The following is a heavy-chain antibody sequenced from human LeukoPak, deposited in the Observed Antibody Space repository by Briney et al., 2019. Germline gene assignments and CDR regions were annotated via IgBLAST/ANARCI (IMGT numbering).Heavy chain of an antibody. D-gene: IGHD4-17*01. CDR3: AQAGGEYYNWFDP. CDR2: IYYSGST. J-gene: IGHJ5*02. V-gene: IGHV4-59*01. Sequence: SETLSLTCTVAGVSISSYYCSWIRQPPGKGLEWVGYIYYSGSTNYNPSLKSRFTISVDTSKNHFSLKLSSLTAADTAVYYCAQAGGEYYNWFDPWGEGTMVTVSS. CDR1: GVSISSYY.